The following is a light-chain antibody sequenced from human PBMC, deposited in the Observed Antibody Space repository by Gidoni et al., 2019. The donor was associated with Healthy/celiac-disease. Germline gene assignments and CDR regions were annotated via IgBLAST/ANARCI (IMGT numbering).Light chain of an antibody. J-gene: IGKJ4*01. V-gene: IGKV1-39*01. CDR2: AAS. Sequence: DIQMTQSPSSLSASVGDRVTITCRASQSIRSYLNWYKQKPGKAPKLLIYAASSLQSGVPSRFSGSGSGTDFTLTISSLQPEDFATYYCQQSYSTLLTFXGXTKVEIK. CDR3: QQSYSTLLT. CDR1: QSIRSY.